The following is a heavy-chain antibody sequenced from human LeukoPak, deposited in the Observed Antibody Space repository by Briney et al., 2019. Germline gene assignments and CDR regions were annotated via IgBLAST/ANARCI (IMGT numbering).Heavy chain of an antibody. D-gene: IGHD5-12*01. V-gene: IGHV3-66*04. J-gene: IGHJ4*01. CDR3: ARHIRGGYDFFDF. CDR2: IDTGGTT. CDR1: GFTVSFNH. Sequence: GGSLRLSCAASGFTVSFNHMNWVRQAPGERLEWVSLIDTGGTTYYADSVEGRFTISRDSSKNTLFLQMNILRSDDTAVYYCARHIRGGYDFFDFWGQGTLVTVAS.